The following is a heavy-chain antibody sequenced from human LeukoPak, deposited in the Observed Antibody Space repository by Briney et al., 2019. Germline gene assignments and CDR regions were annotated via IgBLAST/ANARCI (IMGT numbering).Heavy chain of an antibody. Sequence: PGGSLRLSCAASGFAFSSYSMNWVRQAPGKGLEWVSSISSSSSYIYYADSVKGRFTISRDNAKNSLYLQMNSLRAEDTAVYYCARDDGEQLGGLDYWGQGTLVTVSS. V-gene: IGHV3-21*01. CDR1: GFAFSSYS. D-gene: IGHD6-6*01. J-gene: IGHJ4*02. CDR3: ARDDGEQLGGLDY. CDR2: ISSSSSYI.